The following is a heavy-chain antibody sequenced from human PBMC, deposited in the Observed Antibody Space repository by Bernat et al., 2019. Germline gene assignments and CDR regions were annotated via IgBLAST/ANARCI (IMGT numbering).Heavy chain of an antibody. D-gene: IGHD5-18*01. CDR3: TADLADSSGPSNGY. CDR2: MKTKIERGAT. J-gene: IGHJ4*02. Sequence: EVQLVESGGGLVKPGGSLTLSCAASGFTIGDAWMNWVRQAPGKGLEWVGRMKTKIERGATAYDAPMKGRFTISRDDSKNTLYLQMNSLKTEDTAVYYCTADLADSSGPSNGYWGQGALVTVSS. CDR1: GFTIGDAW. V-gene: IGHV3-15*07.